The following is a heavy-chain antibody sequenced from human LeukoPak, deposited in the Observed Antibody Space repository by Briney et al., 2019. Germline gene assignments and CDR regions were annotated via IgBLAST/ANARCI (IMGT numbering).Heavy chain of an antibody. CDR3: ARDGYSYSSGWASNFDY. CDR1: GFTFSSYG. Sequence: GRSLRLSCAASGFTFSSYGMHWVRQAPGKGLEWVAVISYDGSNKYYADSVKGRFTISRDNSKNTLYLQMNSLRAEGTAVYYCARDGYSYSSGWASNFDYWGQGTLVTVSS. V-gene: IGHV3-30*03. J-gene: IGHJ4*02. CDR2: ISYDGSNK. D-gene: IGHD6-19*01.